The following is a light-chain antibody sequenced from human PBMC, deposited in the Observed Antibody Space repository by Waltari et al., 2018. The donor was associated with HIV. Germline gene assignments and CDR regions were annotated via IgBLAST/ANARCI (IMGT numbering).Light chain of an antibody. CDR1: ELAHQH. V-gene: IGLV3-25*03. CDR2: RDS. Sequence: SSDLTQAPSVSVSPGQTASISCSGHELAHQHVPWYQEKAGQAPVLVISRDSERPLGIPERFSGSRSGSLATLTITGVLADDEADYYCQAAAPSGTSVAFGGGTKLTVL. J-gene: IGLJ2*01. CDR3: QAAAPSGTSVA.